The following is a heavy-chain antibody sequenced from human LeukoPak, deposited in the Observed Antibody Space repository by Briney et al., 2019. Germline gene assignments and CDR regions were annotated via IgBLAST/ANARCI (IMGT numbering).Heavy chain of an antibody. Sequence: GESLKISCKGSGYSFTSYWIGWVRQMPGKGLEWMGIIYPGDSDTRYSPSFQGQVTISADKSISTAYLQWSSLKASDTAMYYCARAPRINCSGGSCYSGYFQHWGQGTLVTVS. J-gene: IGHJ1*01. CDR1: GYSFTSYW. D-gene: IGHD2-15*01. V-gene: IGHV5-51*01. CDR2: IYPGDSDT. CDR3: ARAPRINCSGGSCYSGYFQH.